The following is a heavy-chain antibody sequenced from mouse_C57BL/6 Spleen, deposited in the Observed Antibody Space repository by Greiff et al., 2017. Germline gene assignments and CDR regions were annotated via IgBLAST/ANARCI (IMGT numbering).Heavy chain of an antibody. CDR1: GYTFTDYN. J-gene: IGHJ4*01. V-gene: IGHV1-18*01. D-gene: IGHD2-1*01. CDR2: INPNTGGT. Sequence: EVQLVESGPELVKPGASVKIPCKASGYTFTDYNMDWVKQSHGKSLEWIGDINPNTGGTIYNQKFKGKATLTVDQSSSTAYLELRSLTSEDTSVNYCAIYVNSYAMDYWGQRTSVTGSS. CDR3: AIYVNSYAMDY.